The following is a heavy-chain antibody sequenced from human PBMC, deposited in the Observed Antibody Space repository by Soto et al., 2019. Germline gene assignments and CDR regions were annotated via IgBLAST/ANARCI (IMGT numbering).Heavy chain of an antibody. CDR3: ARVPYCSGGSCYPGWFDP. D-gene: IGHD2-15*01. CDR1: GYIFTSYY. V-gene: IGHV1-69*04. J-gene: IGHJ5*02. CDR2: IIPIDGRA. Sequence: GASVKVSCKASGYIFTSYYIHWVRQAPGQGLEWMGRIIPIDGRANYAQKFQGRVTITTDKSTSTAYMEVSSLRSEDTAAYYCARVPYCSGGSCYPGWFDPWGQGTLVTVSS.